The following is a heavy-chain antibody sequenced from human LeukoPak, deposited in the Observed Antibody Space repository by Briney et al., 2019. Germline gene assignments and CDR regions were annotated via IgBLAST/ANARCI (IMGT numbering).Heavy chain of an antibody. Sequence: SETLSLTCTVSGGSISSYYWSWIRQPPGKGLEWIGYIYYSGSTNYNPSLKSRVTISVDTSKNQFSLKLSSVTAAGTAVYYCAAQELSSLPFVYWGQGTLVTVSS. CDR2: IYYSGST. D-gene: IGHD3-16*02. CDR1: GGSISSYY. CDR3: AAQELSSLPFVY. V-gene: IGHV4-59*01. J-gene: IGHJ4*02.